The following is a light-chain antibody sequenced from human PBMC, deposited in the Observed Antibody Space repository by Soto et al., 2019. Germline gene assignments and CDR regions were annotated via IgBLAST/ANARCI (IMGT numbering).Light chain of an antibody. CDR1: QSVSSSS. CDR2: GAS. CDR3: QQYGRSPLT. J-gene: IGKJ5*01. Sequence: EIVLTQSPGTLSLSPGERATLSCRATQSVSSSSLACYQQKPGQALRLLIYGASSRATGIPDRFSGSGSGTDFTLTISGLEPEDFAVYYCQQYGRSPLTFGQGTRLEIK. V-gene: IGKV3-20*01.